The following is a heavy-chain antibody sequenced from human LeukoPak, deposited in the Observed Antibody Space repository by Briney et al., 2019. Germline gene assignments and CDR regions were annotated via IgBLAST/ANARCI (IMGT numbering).Heavy chain of an antibody. CDR3: ASRPYCSGGSCYSGDKKPFDY. D-gene: IGHD2-15*01. CDR1: GFTFSSYS. Sequence: PGGSLRLSCAASGFTFSSYSMNWVRQAPGKGLEWVSSISSSSSYIYYADSVKGRFTISRDNAKNSLYLQMNSLRAEDTAVYYCASRPYCSGGSCYSGDKKPFDYWGQGTLVTVSS. V-gene: IGHV3-21*01. CDR2: ISSSSSYI. J-gene: IGHJ4*02.